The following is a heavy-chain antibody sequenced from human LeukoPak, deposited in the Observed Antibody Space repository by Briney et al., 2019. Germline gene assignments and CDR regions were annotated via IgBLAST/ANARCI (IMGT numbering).Heavy chain of an antibody. CDR2: INPNSGGT. Sequence: ASVKVSCKASGYTFTGSYMHWVRQAPGQGLEWMGWINPNSGGTNYAQKFQGRVTMTRDTSISTAYMELSRLTSDDTAVYFCATETYYSSGNVYNRIDYWGQGTLVTVSS. CDR3: ATETYYSSGNVYNRIDY. CDR1: GYTFTGSY. D-gene: IGHD3-10*01. V-gene: IGHV1-2*02. J-gene: IGHJ4*02.